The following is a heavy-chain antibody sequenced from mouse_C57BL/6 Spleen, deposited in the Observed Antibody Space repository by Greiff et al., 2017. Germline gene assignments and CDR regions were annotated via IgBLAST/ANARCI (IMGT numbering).Heavy chain of an antibody. J-gene: IGHJ1*03. V-gene: IGHV1-18*01. D-gene: IGHD1-1*01. CDR3: AKKYYGSSYDYFDV. CDR1: GYTFTDYN. Sequence: EVQLQQSGPELVKPGASVKIPCKASGYTFTDYNMDWVKQSHGKSLEWIGDINPNNGGTIYNQKFKGKATLTVDKSSSTAYMELRSLTSEDTAVYYCAKKYYGSSYDYFDVWGTGTTVTVSS. CDR2: INPNNGGT.